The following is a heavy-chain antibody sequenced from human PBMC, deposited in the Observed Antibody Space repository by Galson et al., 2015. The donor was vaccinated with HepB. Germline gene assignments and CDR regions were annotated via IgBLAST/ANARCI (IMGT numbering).Heavy chain of an antibody. CDR1: GFTFSSYS. Sequence: SLRLSCAASGFTFSSYSMNWVRQAPGKGLEWVSYISSSSSTIYYADSVKGRFTISRVNAKNSLYLQMNSLRAEDTAVYYCAGAVLGDYSNYVGPAYYYMDVWGKGTTVTVSS. V-gene: IGHV3-48*01. CDR2: ISSSSSTI. J-gene: IGHJ6*03. CDR3: AGAVLGDYSNYVGPAYYYMDV. D-gene: IGHD4-11*01.